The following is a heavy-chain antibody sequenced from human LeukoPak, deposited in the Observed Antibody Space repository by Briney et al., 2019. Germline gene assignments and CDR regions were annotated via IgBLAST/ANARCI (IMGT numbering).Heavy chain of an antibody. J-gene: IGHJ4*02. CDR1: GFSISTYV. CDR3: AKGIGSQFDY. D-gene: IGHD3-22*01. V-gene: IGHV3-23*01. CDR2: IGTSGAA. Sequence: GGSLRLSCAASGFSISTYVMRWVRQAPGKGLEWVTTIGTSGAAYYAESVKGRFTISRDNSKNTLYLQMNSLRADDTATYCCAKGIGSQFDYWGQGTLVTVSS.